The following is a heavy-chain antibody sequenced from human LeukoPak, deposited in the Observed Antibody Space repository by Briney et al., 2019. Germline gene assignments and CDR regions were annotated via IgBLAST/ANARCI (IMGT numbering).Heavy chain of an antibody. Sequence: SETLSLTCALYGGSFTGYYWRWIRQPPGKGLEWIGEINHSGSTKYNPSLKSRVTISVDTSTKQFFLRLTSVTAADTAVYYCACHAVRYSAYDREEDAFDIWGQGTMVTVS. V-gene: IGHV4-34*01. J-gene: IGHJ3*02. D-gene: IGHD5-12*01. CDR3: ACHAVRYSAYDREEDAFDI. CDR1: GGSFTGYY. CDR2: INHSGST.